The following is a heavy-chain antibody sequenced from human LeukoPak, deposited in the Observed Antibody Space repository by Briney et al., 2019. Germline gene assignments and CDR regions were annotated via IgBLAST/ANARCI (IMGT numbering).Heavy chain of an antibody. V-gene: IGHV1-2*02. CDR3: ARGITTGAPY. D-gene: IGHD1-1*01. Sequence: ASVKASCKASGYTFTGYYIHWVRQAPGQGLEWMGWINPNSGGTNYAQKFQGRVTMTRDTSISTAYMDLSRLRSDDTAMYYCARGITTGAPYWGQGTLVTVSS. CDR1: GYTFTGYY. J-gene: IGHJ4*02. CDR2: INPNSGGT.